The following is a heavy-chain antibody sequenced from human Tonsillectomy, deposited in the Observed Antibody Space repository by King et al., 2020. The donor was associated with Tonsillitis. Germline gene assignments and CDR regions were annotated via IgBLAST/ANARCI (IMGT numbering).Heavy chain of an antibody. CDR3: AHRYYDSIGYYSNYFDY. J-gene: IGHJ4*02. CDR2: IYWNDDK. CDR1: GFSLSTSGVG. Sequence: TLKESGPTLVKPTQTLTLTCTFSGFSLSTSGVGVGWIRQPPGKALEWLALIYWNDDKRYSPSLKSRLTITKDTSKNQVVLTMTNMDPVDTATYYCAHRYYDSIGYYSNYFDYWGQGTLVTVSS. V-gene: IGHV2-5*01. D-gene: IGHD3-22*01.